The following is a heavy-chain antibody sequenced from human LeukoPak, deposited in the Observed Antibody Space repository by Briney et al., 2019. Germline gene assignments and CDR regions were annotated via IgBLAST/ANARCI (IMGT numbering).Heavy chain of an antibody. V-gene: IGHV1-2*02. CDR2: NPNSGGT. D-gene: IGHD3-16*02. J-gene: IGHJ4*02. CDR3: ARGDDMITFGGVIAD. Sequence: NPNSGGTNYAQKFQGRVTMTRDTSISTAYMELSRLRSDDTAVYYCARGDDMITFGGVIADWGQGTLVTVSS.